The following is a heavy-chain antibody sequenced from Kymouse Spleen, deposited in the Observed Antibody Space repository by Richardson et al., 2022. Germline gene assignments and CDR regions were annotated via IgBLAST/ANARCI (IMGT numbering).Heavy chain of an antibody. J-gene: IGHJ5*02. CDR1: GGSISSSSYY. CDR2: IYYSGST. D-gene: IGHD4-11,IGHD4-11*01. V-gene: IGHV4-39*01. CDR3: ARSPTTVFPNWFDP. Sequence: QLQLQESGPGLVKPSETLSLTCTVSGGSISSSSYYWGWIRQPPGKGLEWIGSIYYSGSTYYNPSLKSRVTISVDTSKNQFSLKLSSVTAADTAVYYCARSPTTVFPNWFDPWGQGTLVTVSS.